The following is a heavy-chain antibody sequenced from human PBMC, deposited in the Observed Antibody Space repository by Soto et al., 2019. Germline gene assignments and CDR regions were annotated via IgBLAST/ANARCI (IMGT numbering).Heavy chain of an antibody. CDR2: IDPSDSYT. V-gene: IGHV5-10-1*01. CDR1: GYSFTSYW. Sequence: PGESLKISCKGSGYSFTSYWISWVRQMPGKGLEWMGRIDPSDSYTNYSPSFQGHVTISADKSISTAYLQWSSLKASDTAMYYCARSPPNYDFWSGYQKKYYYSGMDVWGQGTTVTVSS. D-gene: IGHD3-3*01. CDR3: ARSPPNYDFWSGYQKKYYYSGMDV. J-gene: IGHJ6*02.